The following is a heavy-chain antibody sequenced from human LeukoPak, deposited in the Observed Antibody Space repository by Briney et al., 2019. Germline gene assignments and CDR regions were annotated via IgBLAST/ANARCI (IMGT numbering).Heavy chain of an antibody. CDR3: ARGTTVYYYYYYMDV. D-gene: IGHD1-14*01. J-gene: IGHJ6*03. CDR2: IWYDGSNK. Sequence: PGRSLRLSCAASGFTFSSYGMHWVRQAPGKGLEWVAVIWYDGSNKYYADSVKGRCTISRDNSKNTLYLQMNSLRAEDTAVYYCARGTTVYYYYYYMDVWGKGTTVTVSS. CDR1: GFTFSSYG. V-gene: IGHV3-33*01.